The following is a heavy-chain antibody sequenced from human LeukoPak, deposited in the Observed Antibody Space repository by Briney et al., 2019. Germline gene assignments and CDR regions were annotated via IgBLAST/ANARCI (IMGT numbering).Heavy chain of an antibody. CDR3: ARKESLWFGELLVGYHHYFDY. Sequence: PGGSLRLSCAASGFTFSSYWMSWVRQAPGKGLEWVANIKQDGSEKYYVDSVKGRFTISRDNAKNSLYLQMNSLRAEDTAVYYCARKESLWFGELLVGYHHYFDYWGQGTLVTVSS. CDR1: GFTFSSYW. D-gene: IGHD3-10*01. V-gene: IGHV3-7*01. CDR2: IKQDGSEK. J-gene: IGHJ4*02.